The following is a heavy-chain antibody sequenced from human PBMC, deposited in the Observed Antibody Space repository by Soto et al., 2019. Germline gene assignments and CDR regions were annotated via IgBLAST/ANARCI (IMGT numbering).Heavy chain of an antibody. V-gene: IGHV3-23*01. D-gene: IGHD3-3*01. CDR3: AKDDSLEWFFPLDA. Sequence: EVHLLESGGGLVQPGGSLRLSCSASGFTFRSYAMSWVRQAPGKGLGWVSGISGGGSDTYYSDSVRGRFTISRDNSKNTLYLQMNSLRVEDSAGYFCAKDDSLEWFFPLDAWGQGTLVTVSS. J-gene: IGHJ5*02. CDR2: ISGGGSDT. CDR1: GFTFRSYA.